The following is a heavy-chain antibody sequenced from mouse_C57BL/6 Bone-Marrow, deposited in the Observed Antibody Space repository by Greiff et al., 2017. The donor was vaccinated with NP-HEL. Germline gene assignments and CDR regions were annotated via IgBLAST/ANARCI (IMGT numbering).Heavy chain of an antibody. Sequence: EVQLQQSGPELVKPGASVKISCKASGYTFTDYYMNWVKQSHGKSLEWIGDINPNNGGTSYNQKFKGKATLTVDKSSSTAYMELRSLTSEDSAVYYCARRSYYGSSYWFAYWGQGTLVTVSA. D-gene: IGHD1-1*01. J-gene: IGHJ3*01. V-gene: IGHV1-26*01. CDR2: INPNNGGT. CDR3: ARRSYYGSSYWFAY. CDR1: GYTFTDYY.